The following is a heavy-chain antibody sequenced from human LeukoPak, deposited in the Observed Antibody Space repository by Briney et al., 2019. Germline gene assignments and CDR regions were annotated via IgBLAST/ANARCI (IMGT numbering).Heavy chain of an antibody. D-gene: IGHD2-15*01. V-gene: IGHV4-59*01. J-gene: IGHJ4*02. CDR2: TYYSGTT. Sequence: PSETLSLTCTVSSVSISSYYWSWLRQPPGKGLVWFGYTYYSGTTNYNPSHRSRVTISVETSKNQLSLKLSSVTAADTAVYYCARVESDCSGGSCYSYFDYWGQGTLVTVSS. CDR3: ARVESDCSGGSCYSYFDY. CDR1: SVSISSYY.